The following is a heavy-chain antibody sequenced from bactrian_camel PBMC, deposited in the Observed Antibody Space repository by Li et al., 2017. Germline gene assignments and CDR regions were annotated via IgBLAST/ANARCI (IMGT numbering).Heavy chain of an antibody. V-gene: IGHV3S63*01. CDR2: IGSSSDDI. CDR3: AAAPGKTCAPFVARSPSFYTY. CDR1: GSSLTNRC. J-gene: IGHJ4*01. D-gene: IGHD2*01. Sequence: HVQLVESGGGSAKDGEPLRLSCVASGSSLTNRCMGWFRQAPGNEREAVARIGSSSDDIYYSVAARGRFTISQDTNRNTVYLQMNALKAEDTGVYYCAAAPGKTCAPFVARSPSFYTYWGQGTQVTVS.